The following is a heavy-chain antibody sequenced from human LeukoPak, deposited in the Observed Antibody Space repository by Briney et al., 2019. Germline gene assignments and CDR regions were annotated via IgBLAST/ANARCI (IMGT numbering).Heavy chain of an antibody. Sequence: PGGSLRLSCAASGFTFRTYWMSWVRQAPGKGLEWVANIRHDGSEKYYVDSVKGRFTISRDNADNSLHLQINSLRAEDTGVYYCARDLHYGSRSHHYGMDVWGQGTTVTVSS. CDR3: ARDLHYGSRSHHYGMDV. D-gene: IGHD3-10*01. V-gene: IGHV3-7*01. J-gene: IGHJ6*02. CDR1: GFTFRTYW. CDR2: IRHDGSEK.